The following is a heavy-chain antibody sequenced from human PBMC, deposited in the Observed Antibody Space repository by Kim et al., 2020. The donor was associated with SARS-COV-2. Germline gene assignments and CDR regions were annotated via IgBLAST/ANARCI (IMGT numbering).Heavy chain of an antibody. J-gene: IGHJ4*02. CDR2: INAGSGNT. D-gene: IGHD3-10*01. V-gene: IGHV1-3*01. Sequence: ASVKVSCKASGFTFSDYAMYWVRQAPGQRLEWMGWINAGSGNTRYSQKFQGRVTITWDTSASTAYMDLTSLTFEDTAVYYCARERFGGAFDYRGQGTLVT. CDR1: GFTFSDYA. CDR3: ARERFGGAFDY.